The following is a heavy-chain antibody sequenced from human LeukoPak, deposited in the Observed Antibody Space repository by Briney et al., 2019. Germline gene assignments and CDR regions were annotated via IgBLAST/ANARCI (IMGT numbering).Heavy chain of an antibody. D-gene: IGHD3-16*02. CDR2: IIPIFGTA. Sequence: GSSVKVSFKASGSTFSSYAISWVRQAPGQGLAWMGGIIPIFGTANYAQKFQGRVTITADKSPSTAYMELSSLRSEDTAVYYCGGGYYDYVWGSYRMIDYWGQGTLVTVSS. CDR1: GSTFSSYA. J-gene: IGHJ4*02. V-gene: IGHV1-69*06. CDR3: GGGYYDYVWGSYRMIDY.